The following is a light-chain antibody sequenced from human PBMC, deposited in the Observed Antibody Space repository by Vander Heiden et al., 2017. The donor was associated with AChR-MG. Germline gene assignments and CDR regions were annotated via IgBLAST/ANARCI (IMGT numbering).Light chain of an antibody. CDR2: GGS. CDR3: CSYAGRSTCV. V-gene: IGLV2-23*01. J-gene: IGLJ1*01. CDR1: SCAVGSYNR. Sequence: QSALTPPASVSGFPGQSITISCTGTSCAVGSYNRCSLYQQHPGKAHKLMIYGGSKRPSGVSNRVSGSKSGNTASLTIAGLQAEDEADYYCCSYAGRSTCVVGTGTKVTVL.